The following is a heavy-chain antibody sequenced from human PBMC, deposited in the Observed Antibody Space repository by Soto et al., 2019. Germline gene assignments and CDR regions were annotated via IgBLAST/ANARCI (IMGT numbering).Heavy chain of an antibody. J-gene: IGHJ6*02. CDR3: EAEMTFGKLSVV. CDR1: GDTDTNYV. V-gene: IGHV1-69*01. D-gene: IGHD3-16*02. Sequence: QVQLVQSGAEVKKPGSSVKVSCRAAGDTDTNYVISWVRQAPGPGLEWMGGIFPKFGTTYSAQKLQDRLTITADESTSTVYMQLSSLRLDDTAVYYCEAEMTFGKLSVVWGQGTTVTVS. CDR2: IFPKFGTT.